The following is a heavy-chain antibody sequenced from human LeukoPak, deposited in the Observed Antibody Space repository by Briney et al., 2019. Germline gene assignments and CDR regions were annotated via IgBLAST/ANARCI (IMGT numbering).Heavy chain of an antibody. CDR1: GFTFSSYW. CDR3: ARENIDSSSWYVDRLDP. CDR2: IKQDGSEK. V-gene: IGHV3-7*01. Sequence: GGSLRLSCAASGFTFSSYWMSWVRQAPGKGLEWVANIKQDGSEKYYVDSVKGRFTISRDNAKNSLYLQMNSLRAEDTAVYYCARENIDSSSWYVDRLDPWGQGTLVTVSS. D-gene: IGHD6-13*01. J-gene: IGHJ5*02.